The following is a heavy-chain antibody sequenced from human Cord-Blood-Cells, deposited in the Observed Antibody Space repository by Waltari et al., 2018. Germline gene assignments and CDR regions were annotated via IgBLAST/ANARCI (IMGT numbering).Heavy chain of an antibody. D-gene: IGHD2-8*01. CDR1: GFTFGDYA. CDR3: RAMVAFDI. CDR2: IRSKAYGGTT. V-gene: IGHV3-49*05. J-gene: IGHJ3*02. Sequence: EVQLVESGGALVKPGRSLRLSFTASGFTFGDYAMSGFRQAPGKGLEWVGFIRSKAYGGTTEYAASVKGRFTISRDDSKSIAYLQMNSLKTEDTAVYYCRAMVAFDIWGQGTMVTVSS.